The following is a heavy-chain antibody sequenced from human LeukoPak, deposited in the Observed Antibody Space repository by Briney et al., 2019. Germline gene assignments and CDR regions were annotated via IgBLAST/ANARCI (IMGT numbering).Heavy chain of an antibody. CDR1: GGSISSAGYY. J-gene: IGHJ6*03. V-gene: IGHV4-39*06. D-gene: IGHD6-6*01. CDR2: IYYRGTT. Sequence: SETLSLTCTVSGGSISSAGYYWGWVRQPPGRGLEWIGTIYYRGTTYYNPSLKSRLTISVDSSKNHFTLKLSSVTAADTAVYYCARDFSSSSSVYYYYYMDVWGKGTTVTVSS. CDR3: ARDFSSSSSVYYYYYMDV.